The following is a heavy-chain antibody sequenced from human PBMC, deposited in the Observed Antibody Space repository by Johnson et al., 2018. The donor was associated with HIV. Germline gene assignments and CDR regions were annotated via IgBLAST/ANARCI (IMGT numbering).Heavy chain of an antibody. Sequence: QVQLAASGAGFVQRGRSLRLSCVSSGLTVSHNYLIWVRQAPGKGLDWVSYISSSRRPIFYADSVQARFTISRDNAKNSLYLQMNSLRAEDTAVYYCARGGSYLTLDDAFDIWGQGTMVTVSS. D-gene: IGHD1-26*01. J-gene: IGHJ3*02. CDR1: GLTVSHNY. CDR2: ISSSRRPI. V-gene: IGHV3-11*04. CDR3: ARGGSYLTLDDAFDI.